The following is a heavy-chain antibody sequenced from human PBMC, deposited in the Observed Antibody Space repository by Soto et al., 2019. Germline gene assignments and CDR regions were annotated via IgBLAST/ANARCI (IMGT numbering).Heavy chain of an antibody. CDR3: ARRARPDFYYMDA. CDR1: GFTLSGYA. Sequence: EVQLAESGGGLAQPGGSLRLSCAASGFTLSGYAMDWVRQAPGTGLEYVSGISSNGVGTYYANSVQGRFTISRDNSKNTVYLQMGSLRPEDMAVYYCARRARPDFYYMDAWGKGTTVTVSS. V-gene: IGHV3-64*01. D-gene: IGHD6-6*01. J-gene: IGHJ6*03. CDR2: ISSNGVGT.